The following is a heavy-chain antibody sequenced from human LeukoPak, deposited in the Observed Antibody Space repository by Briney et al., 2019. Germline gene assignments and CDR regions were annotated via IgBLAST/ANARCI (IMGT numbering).Heavy chain of an antibody. V-gene: IGHV1-8*01. CDR3: AREHSGYDHRLGFDN. D-gene: IGHD5-12*01. CDR2: MNPNSGNT. J-gene: IGHJ4*02. Sequence: ASVKVSCKASGYTFTSYDINWVRQATGQGLEWMGWMNPNSGNTGYAQKFQGRVTMTRNTSISTAYMELSSLRSEDTAVYCCAREHSGYDHRLGFDNWGQGTLVTVSS. CDR1: GYTFTSYD.